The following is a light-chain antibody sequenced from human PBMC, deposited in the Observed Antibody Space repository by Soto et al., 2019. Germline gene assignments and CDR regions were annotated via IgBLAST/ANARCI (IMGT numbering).Light chain of an antibody. CDR1: SSNIGAGYD. CDR3: QSYDSSLSRFV. J-gene: IGLJ1*01. CDR2: GND. Sequence: QSVLTQSPSVSGAPGQRVTISCTGNSSNIGAGYDVHWYKQLPGTAPKVLIYGNDNRPLGVPDRFSGSKSGTSGSLVISGLQAEVEADYYCQSYDSSLSRFVFGSGTKVTVL. V-gene: IGLV1-40*01.